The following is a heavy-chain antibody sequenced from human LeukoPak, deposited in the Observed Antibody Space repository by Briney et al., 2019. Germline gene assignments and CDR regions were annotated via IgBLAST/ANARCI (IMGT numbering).Heavy chain of an antibody. CDR1: GGSISSSSYY. V-gene: IGHV4-39*01. CDR2: IYYSGST. J-gene: IGHJ4*02. CDR3: ARRYSSGSSPIYYFDY. Sequence: SETLSLTCTVSGGSISSSSYYWGWIRQPPGKGLEWIGSIYYSGSTYYNPSLKSRVTISVDTSKNQFSLKLSSVTAANTAVYYCARRYSSGSSPIYYFDYWGEGTLVTVSA. D-gene: IGHD3-22*01.